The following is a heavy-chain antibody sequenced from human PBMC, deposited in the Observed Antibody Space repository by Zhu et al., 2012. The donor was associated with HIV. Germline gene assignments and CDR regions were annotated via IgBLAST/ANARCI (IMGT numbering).Heavy chain of an antibody. CDR1: GDSISSSSYF. CDR2: IYRSGTT. D-gene: IGHD2-15*01. Sequence: QVQLQESGPGLVKPSETLSLTCTVSGDSISSSSYFWGWIRQPPGKGLEWIGSIYRSGTTYYNPSLESRVTISVDTSKDQFSLKLTSVTAADTAVYYCARVLCSGGSCYQFHFDFWAREPWSPSPQ. V-gene: IGHV4-39*01. J-gene: IGHJ4*02. CDR3: ARVLCSGGSCYQFHFDF.